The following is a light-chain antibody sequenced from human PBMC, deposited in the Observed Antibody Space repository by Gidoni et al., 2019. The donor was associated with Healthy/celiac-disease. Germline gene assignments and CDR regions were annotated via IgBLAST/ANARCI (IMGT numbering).Light chain of an antibody. Sequence: QSALTQPASVSGSPGQSITISCTGTSSDVGSYNLVSWYQQQPGKAPKLMIYAGSKRPSGFSNRFAGSKSGNTASLTISGLQAEDEADYYCCSYAGSSTYVFGGGTKLTVL. CDR3: CSYAGSSTYV. CDR2: AGS. J-gene: IGLJ3*02. V-gene: IGLV2-23*01. CDR1: SSDVGSYNL.